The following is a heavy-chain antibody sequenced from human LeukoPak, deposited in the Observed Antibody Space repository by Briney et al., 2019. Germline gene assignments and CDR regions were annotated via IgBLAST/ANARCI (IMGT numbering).Heavy chain of an antibody. D-gene: IGHD6-19*01. CDR1: GGSFSGYY. CDR3: ARLSSGWPYYFDY. J-gene: IGHJ4*02. Sequence: SETLSLTCAVYGGSFSGYYWSWIRQPPGKGLEWIGEINHSGSTNYDPSLKSRVTISVDTSKNQFSLKLSSVTAADTAVYYCARLSSGWPYYFDYWGQGTLVTVSS. CDR2: INHSGST. V-gene: IGHV4-34*01.